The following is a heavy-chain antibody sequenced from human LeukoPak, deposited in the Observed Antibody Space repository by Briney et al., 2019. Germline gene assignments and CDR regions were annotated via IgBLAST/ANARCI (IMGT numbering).Heavy chain of an antibody. CDR2: ISDSGGIT. V-gene: IGHV3-23*01. Sequence: GGSLRLSCAASRFTFSSYAMSWVRQAPGEGLEWVSGISDSGGITYYADSVKGRFTISGDNSKNTPYLQMNSLRVEDTAIYYCAKDPYLGSSSWFQFDYWGQGTLVTVSS. D-gene: IGHD6-13*01. CDR3: AKDPYLGSSSWFQFDY. CDR1: RFTFSSYA. J-gene: IGHJ4*02.